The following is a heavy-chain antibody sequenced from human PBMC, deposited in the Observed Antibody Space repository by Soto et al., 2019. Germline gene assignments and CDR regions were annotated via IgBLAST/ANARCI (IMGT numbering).Heavy chain of an antibody. CDR3: ARGYKX. V-gene: IGHV6-1*01. J-gene: IGHJ4*02. CDR2: TYYSSKWYN. D-gene: IGHD2-2*02. CDR1: GDSVSSNSAA. Sequence: TLSRTCANSGDSVSSNSAAGNWIRQSPSRGLEWLGSTYYSSKWYNDYGVSVKSRMTINPDTSKKNFSLQLNSVTPEDTAVYYCARGYKXWGQATLLTVSX.